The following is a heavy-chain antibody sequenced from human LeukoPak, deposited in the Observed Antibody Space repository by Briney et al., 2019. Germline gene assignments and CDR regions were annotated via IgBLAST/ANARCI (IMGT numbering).Heavy chain of an antibody. CDR1: GFTFSSSG. Sequence: QPGGSLRLSCAASGFTFSSSGMHWVRQAPGRGLEWVAVISYDGSHKYYVDSVKGRFTISRDNSKNTLYLQMNSLRAEDTAVYYCARHLSGVTGYTYGRGIDYWGQGTLVTVSS. CDR3: ARHLSGVTGYTYGRGIDY. J-gene: IGHJ4*02. CDR2: ISYDGSHK. V-gene: IGHV3-30*03. D-gene: IGHD5-18*01.